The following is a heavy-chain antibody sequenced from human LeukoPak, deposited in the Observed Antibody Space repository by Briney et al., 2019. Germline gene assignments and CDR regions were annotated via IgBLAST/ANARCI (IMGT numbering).Heavy chain of an antibody. J-gene: IGHJ4*02. CDR1: GGTFSSYE. CDR3: ASGTTDIVVVPATLRNYYFDY. D-gene: IGHD2-2*01. CDR2: IIPMFGTA. V-gene: IGHV1-69*06. Sequence: ASVKVSCKASGGTFSSYEISWVRQAPGQGLEWMGGIIPMFGTAKYAQKFQGRVTITADKSTSTAYMELSSLRSEDTAVYYCASGTTDIVVVPATLRNYYFDYWGQGALVTVSS.